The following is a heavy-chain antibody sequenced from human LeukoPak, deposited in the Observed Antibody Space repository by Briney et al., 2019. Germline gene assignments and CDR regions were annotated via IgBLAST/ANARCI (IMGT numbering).Heavy chain of an antibody. CDR2: IDHSGST. D-gene: IGHD2-15*01. CDR1: VGSLRGYY. Sequence: SETLSLTCAVYVGSLRGYYWSWIPEPPGKGLERIGEIDHSGSTNYNPSLKSRVTISVDTSKNQFSLKVSSVTAADTAVYYCARELGYCSGGSCYGGTFEYWGQGALVTVSS. V-gene: IGHV4-34*01. J-gene: IGHJ4*02. CDR3: ARELGYCSGGSCYGGTFEY.